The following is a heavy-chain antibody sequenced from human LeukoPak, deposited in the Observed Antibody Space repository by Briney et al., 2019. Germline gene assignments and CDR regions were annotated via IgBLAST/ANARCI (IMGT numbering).Heavy chain of an antibody. D-gene: IGHD2-2*01. CDR3: ARARRGIVVVPAATNMDV. J-gene: IGHJ6*03. Sequence: GGSLRLSCAASGFNFGSYSMTWVRQAPGKGLEWVSVISADSATTFYADSVKGRFTISRDNAKNSLYLQMNSLRAEDTAVYYCARARRGIVVVPAATNMDVWGKGTTVTISS. V-gene: IGHV3-23*01. CDR1: GFNFGSYS. CDR2: ISADSATT.